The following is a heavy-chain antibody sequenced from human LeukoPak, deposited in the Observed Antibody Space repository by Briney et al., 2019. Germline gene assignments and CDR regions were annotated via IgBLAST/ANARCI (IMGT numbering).Heavy chain of an antibody. CDR3: ATDYTDYSLDY. D-gene: IGHD4-11*01. V-gene: IGHV1-8*02. CDR2: ISAYNGNT. CDR1: GYTFTSYG. J-gene: IGHJ4*02. Sequence: ASVKVSCKASGYTFTSYGISWVRQAPGQGLEWMGWISAYNGNTGYAQKFQGRVTMTRNTSISTAYMELSSLRYEDTAVYYCATDYTDYSLDYRGQGTLVTVSS.